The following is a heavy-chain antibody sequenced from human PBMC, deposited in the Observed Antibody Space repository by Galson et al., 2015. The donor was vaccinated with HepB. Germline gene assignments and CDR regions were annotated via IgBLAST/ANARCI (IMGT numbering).Heavy chain of an antibody. D-gene: IGHD3-22*01. CDR3: ARGLSIFDSRGYRNDY. V-gene: IGHV3-30*09. CDR2: TLYDGSNK. Sequence: SLRLSCAASGFTFSNYAMHWVRQAPGKGLEWVAFTLYDGSNKYYADSVKGRFGISRDNSKNTLYLQMNSLRVEDTAVYYCARGLSIFDSRGYRNDYWGQGTLVTVSS. J-gene: IGHJ4*02. CDR1: GFTFSNYA.